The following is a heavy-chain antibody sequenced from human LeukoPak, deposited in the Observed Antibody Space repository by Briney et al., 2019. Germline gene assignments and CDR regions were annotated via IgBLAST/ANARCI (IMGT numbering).Heavy chain of an antibody. CDR1: GFTFSSYG. D-gene: IGHD2-2*01. CDR2: IRYDGSNK. J-gene: IGHJ1*01. CDR3: AKDAADCSSTSCSHGGAEYFQH. V-gene: IGHV3-30*02. Sequence: GGSLRLSCAASGFTFSSYGMHWVRQAPGKGLEWVAFIRYDGSNKYYADSVKGRFTISRDNSKNTLYLQMNSLRAEDTAVYYCAKDAADCSSTSCSHGGAEYFQHWGQGTLVTVSS.